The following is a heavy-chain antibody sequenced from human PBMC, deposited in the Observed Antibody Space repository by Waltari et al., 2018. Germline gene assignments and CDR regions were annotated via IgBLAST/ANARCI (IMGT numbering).Heavy chain of an antibody. Sequence: EVQLLESGGGLVQPGGSLRLSCAASGFTFSSYAMSWVRQAPGKGLEWVSVIYSGGSTYYADSVKGRFTISRDNSKNTLYLQMNSLRAEDTAVYFCATGPESGMDVWGQGTTVTVSS. V-gene: IGHV3-23*03. CDR2: IYSGGST. J-gene: IGHJ6*02. CDR1: GFTFSSYA. CDR3: ATGPESGMDV.